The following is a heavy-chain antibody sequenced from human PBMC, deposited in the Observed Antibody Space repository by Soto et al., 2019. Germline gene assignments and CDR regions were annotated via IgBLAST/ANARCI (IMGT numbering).Heavy chain of an antibody. D-gene: IGHD2-15*01. V-gene: IGHV3-30*09. Sequence: PGESLKISCAASGFTFSSYAMHWVRQAPGKGLEWVALISYDGSNKYFGDSVKGRFAISRDNSKNTLYLQMNSLRAEDTAAYYCARDRASSFIGATATLFDYWGQGTLVTVSS. J-gene: IGHJ4*02. CDR1: GFTFSSYA. CDR2: ISYDGSNK. CDR3: ARDRASSFIGATATLFDY.